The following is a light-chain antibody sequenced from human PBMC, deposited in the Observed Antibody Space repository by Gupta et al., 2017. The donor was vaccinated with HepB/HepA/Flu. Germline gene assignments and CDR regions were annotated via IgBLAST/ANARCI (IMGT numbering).Light chain of an antibody. Sequence: QSALTQPASVSGSPGQSIPISCTGTSSDVGGYKFVSWYQQHPGKAPKLMIYDVSNRPSGVSNRFSGSKSGNTASLTISGLQVEDEADYYCSSYTSSSSLEGVFGTGTKVTVL. CDR3: SSYTSSSSLEGV. J-gene: IGLJ1*01. CDR2: DVS. CDR1: SSDVGGYKF. V-gene: IGLV2-14*01.